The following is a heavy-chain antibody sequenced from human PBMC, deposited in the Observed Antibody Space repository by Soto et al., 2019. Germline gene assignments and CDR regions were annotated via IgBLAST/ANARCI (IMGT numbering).Heavy chain of an antibody. CDR1: GGSISSHY. CDR2: IYYSGST. Sequence: QVQLQESGPGLVKPSETLSLTCTVSGGSISSHYWSWIRQPPGKGLEWIGYIYYSGSTNYNPSLKSRVTISVDTSKKQVSLQLSSVTAADTAVYSCASDGSGNCFDDWGQGILVTVSS. J-gene: IGHJ4*02. CDR3: ASDGSGNCFDD. V-gene: IGHV4-59*11. D-gene: IGHD2-15*01.